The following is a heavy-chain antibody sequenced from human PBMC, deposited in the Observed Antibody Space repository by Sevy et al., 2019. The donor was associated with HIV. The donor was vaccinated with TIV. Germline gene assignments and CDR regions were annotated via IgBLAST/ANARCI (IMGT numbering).Heavy chain of an antibody. D-gene: IGHD6-6*01. CDR2: ISWDGGST. Sequence: GGSLRLSCAASGFTFDDYTMHWVRQAPGKGLEWVSLISWDGGSTYYADSVKGRFTISRDNSKNSRYLQMNSLRTEDTALYYCAKDSSSSSDGYYYYGMDVWGQGTTVTVSS. CDR3: AKDSSSSSDGYYYYGMDV. CDR1: GFTFDDYT. V-gene: IGHV3-43*01. J-gene: IGHJ6*02.